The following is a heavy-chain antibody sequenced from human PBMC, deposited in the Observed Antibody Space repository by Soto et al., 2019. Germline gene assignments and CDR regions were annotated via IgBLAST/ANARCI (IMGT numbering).Heavy chain of an antibody. V-gene: IGHV1-46*01. D-gene: IGHD3-3*01. CDR3: AKDLVYFSRKPNWFDP. Sequence: ASVKVSCKASGYTFTSYYMHWVRQAPGQGLEWMGIINPSGGSTSYAQKLQGRVTMTRDTSTSTVYMELSSLRSEDTALYYCAKDLVYFSRKPNWFDPWGQGTLVTVSS. CDR1: GYTFTSYY. J-gene: IGHJ5*02. CDR2: INPSGGST.